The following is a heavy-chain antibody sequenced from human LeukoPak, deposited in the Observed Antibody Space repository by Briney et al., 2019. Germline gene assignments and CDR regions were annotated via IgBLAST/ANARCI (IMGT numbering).Heavy chain of an antibody. CDR2: ISGSGDST. J-gene: IGHJ4*02. CDR3: AKGHREGAPHDYGDNYFNY. Sequence: GGSLRLSCVASGFTFSSYAMSWVRQAPGKGLEWVSGISGSGDSTYYADSVKGRFTISRDNSKNTNTLYLQMNSLRAEDTALYYCAKGHREGAPHDYGDNYFNYWGQGTLVTVSS. D-gene: IGHD4-17*01. V-gene: IGHV3-23*01. CDR1: GFTFSSYA.